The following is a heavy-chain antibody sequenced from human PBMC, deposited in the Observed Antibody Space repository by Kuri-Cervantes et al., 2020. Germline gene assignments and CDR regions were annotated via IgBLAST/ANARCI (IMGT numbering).Heavy chain of an antibody. CDR3: ARVRFGEFYYYYYMDV. CDR2: IYHSGST. V-gene: IGHV4-38-2*01. Sequence: SETLSLTCAVSGYSISSGYYWGWIRQPPGKGLEWIGSIYHSGSTYYNPSLKSRVTISVDKSKNQFSLKLSFVTAADTAVYYCARVRFGEFYYYYYMDVWGKGTTVTVSS. D-gene: IGHD3-10*01. J-gene: IGHJ6*03. CDR1: GYSISSGYY.